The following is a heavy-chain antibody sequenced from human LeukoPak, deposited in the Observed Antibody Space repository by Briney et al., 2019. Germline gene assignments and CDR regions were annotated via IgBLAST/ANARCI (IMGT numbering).Heavy chain of an antibody. CDR3: GRAFPPLRTSSAGDL. CDR2: ISGLSTHI. J-gene: IGHJ4*02. V-gene: IGHV3-69-1*02. CDR1: GFTFSDYD. D-gene: IGHD3-16*01. Sequence: GGSLRLSCSASGFTFSDYDMNWVRQAPGKGLEWVSSISGLSTHIYYGGSVKGRFSISRDNAKNSVYLQMNSLGVEDTAIYYCGRAFPPLRTSSAGDLWGQGILVTVSS.